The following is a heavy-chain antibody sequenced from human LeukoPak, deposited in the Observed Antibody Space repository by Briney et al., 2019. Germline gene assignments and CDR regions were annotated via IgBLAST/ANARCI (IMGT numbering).Heavy chain of an antibody. V-gene: IGHV3-48*03. CDR2: ISDDGSTK. Sequence: PGGSLRLSCVGSGITFSGFELNWVRQAPGKGLDWVSYISDDGSTKTYGDSVEGRFTISRDNAKNTLSLQMTSLRLEDTGVYYCSRRFRDWGRGILVTVSS. CDR3: SRRFRD. CDR1: GITFSGFE. J-gene: IGHJ4*02.